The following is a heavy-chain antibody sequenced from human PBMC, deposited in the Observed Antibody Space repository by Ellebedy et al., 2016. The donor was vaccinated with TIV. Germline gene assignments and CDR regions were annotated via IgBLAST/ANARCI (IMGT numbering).Heavy chain of an antibody. J-gene: IGHJ3*02. CDR1: GFTFSDYY. CDR3: ARDMSLYSSGWYYAFDI. D-gene: IGHD6-19*01. V-gene: IGHV3-11*04. CDR2: ISSSGSTI. Sequence: GESLKISCAASGFTFSDYYMSWIRQAPGKGLEWVSYISSSGSTIYYADSVKGRFTISRDNAKNSLYLQMNSLRAEDTAVYYCARDMSLYSSGWYYAFDIWGQGTMVTVSS.